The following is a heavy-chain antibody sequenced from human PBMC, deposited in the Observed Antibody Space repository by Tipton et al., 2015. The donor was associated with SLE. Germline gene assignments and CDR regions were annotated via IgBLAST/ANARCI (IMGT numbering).Heavy chain of an antibody. Sequence: TLSLTCAVSGGSFNGYYWSWIRQPPGKGLEWIGDISPSGSTNYNPSLKSRVTLSVDTSKSQFSLDLTSVTAADTAVYYCARGGLAYDYGSGRALDIWGQGTMVTVSS. D-gene: IGHD3-10*01. CDR2: ISPSGST. CDR3: ARGGLAYDYGSGRALDI. V-gene: IGHV4-34*01. CDR1: GGSFNGYY. J-gene: IGHJ3*02.